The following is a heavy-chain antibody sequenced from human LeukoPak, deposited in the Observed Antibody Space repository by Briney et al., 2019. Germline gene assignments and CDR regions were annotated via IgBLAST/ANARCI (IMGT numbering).Heavy chain of an antibody. J-gene: IGHJ4*02. V-gene: IGHV1-2*02. CDR3: AVYCSSTSCYYTVDY. CDR1: GYTFTGYY. Sequence: GASVKVSCKASGYTFTGYYMHWVRQAPGQGLEWMGWINPNSGGTNYAQKFQGRVTMTRDTSISTAYMELSRLRSDDTAVYYCAVYCSSTSCYYTVDYWGQGTLVTVSS. CDR2: INPNSGGT. D-gene: IGHD2-2*01.